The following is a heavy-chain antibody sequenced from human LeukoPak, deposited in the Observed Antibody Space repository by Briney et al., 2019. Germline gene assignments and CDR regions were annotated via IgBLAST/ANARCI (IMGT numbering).Heavy chain of an antibody. CDR1: GFTFSSYA. CDR2: ISGSGGST. V-gene: IGHV3-23*01. D-gene: IGHD6-19*01. Sequence: GGSLRLSCAASGFTFSSYAMSWVRQAPGKGLEWVSAISGSGGSTYYADSVKGHFTISRDNSKNTLYLQMNSLRVEDTAVYYCAKDDHGGSGWRDYFDYWGQGTLVTVSS. CDR3: AKDDHGGSGWRDYFDY. J-gene: IGHJ4*02.